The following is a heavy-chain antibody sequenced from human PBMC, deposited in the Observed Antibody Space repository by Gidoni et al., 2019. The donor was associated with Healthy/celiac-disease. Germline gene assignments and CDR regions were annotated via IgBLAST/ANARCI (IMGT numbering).Heavy chain of an antibody. CDR3: ARDLQESYSSSWYGTYYYYGMDV. CDR1: GGTFSSYP. J-gene: IGHJ6*02. Sequence: QVQLVQSGTEVQKPGSPVKVSCKASGGTFSSYPISWRRQAPGQGLEWMGGIIPIFGTANYAQKFQGRVTITADKSTSTAYMELSSLRSEDTAVYYCARDLQESYSSSWYGTYYYYGMDVWGQGTTVTVSS. CDR2: IIPIFGTA. D-gene: IGHD6-13*01. V-gene: IGHV1-69*06.